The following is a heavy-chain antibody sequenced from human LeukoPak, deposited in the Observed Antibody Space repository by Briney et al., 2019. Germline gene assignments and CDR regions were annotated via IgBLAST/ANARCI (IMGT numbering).Heavy chain of an antibody. CDR3: WVVVTATYYYYGMDV. V-gene: IGHV7-4-1*02. CDR2: INTNTGNP. CDR1: GYTFTSYA. J-gene: IGHJ6*02. Sequence: ASVKVSCKASGYTFTSYAMNWVRQALGQGLEWMGWINTNTGNPTYAQGFTGRFVFSLDTSDSTAYLQISSLKAEDTAVYYCWVVVTATYYYYGMDVWGRGTTATVSS. D-gene: IGHD2-21*02.